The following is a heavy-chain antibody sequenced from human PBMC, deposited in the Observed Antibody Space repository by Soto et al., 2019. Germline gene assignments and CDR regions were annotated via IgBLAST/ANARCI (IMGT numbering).Heavy chain of an antibody. CDR3: AKPPKYSYGYGGFDY. Sequence: GGSLRLSCAASGFTFSSCSMSWVRQAPGKGLEWVSAISGSGGSTYYADSVKGPFTISRDNSKNTLYLQMNSLRAEDTAVYYCAKPPKYSYGYGGFDYWGQGTPVTVSS. D-gene: IGHD5-18*01. CDR2: ISGSGGST. CDR1: GFTFSSCS. V-gene: IGHV3-23*01. J-gene: IGHJ4*02.